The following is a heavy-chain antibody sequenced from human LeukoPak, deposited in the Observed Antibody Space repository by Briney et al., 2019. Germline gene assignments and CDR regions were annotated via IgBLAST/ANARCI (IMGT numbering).Heavy chain of an antibody. D-gene: IGHD3-10*02. Sequence: PGGSLRLSCAASGFTFSSYAMHWVRQAPGKGLGWVAVISYDGSNKYYADSVKGRFTISRDNSKNTLYLQMNSLRAEDTAVYYCARKSVRGARDYWGQGTLVTVSS. J-gene: IGHJ4*02. V-gene: IGHV3-30-3*01. CDR2: ISYDGSNK. CDR3: ARKSVRGARDY. CDR1: GFTFSSYA.